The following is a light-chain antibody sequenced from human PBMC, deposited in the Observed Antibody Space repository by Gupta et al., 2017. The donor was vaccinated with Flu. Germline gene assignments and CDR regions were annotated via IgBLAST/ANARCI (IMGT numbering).Light chain of an antibody. V-gene: IGKV3-20*01. CDR2: GAS. CDR3: QHKGGSPRT. CDR1: RNLTSRF. Sequence: GTLHLAPGERATRQCRLSRNLTSRFIAWYQQTPGQAPRLLIQGASSRARGTEDRFSGSGAGEDSNLTSSRLEPEDFAVYYCQHKGGSPRTFGQGTKVEMK. J-gene: IGKJ1*01.